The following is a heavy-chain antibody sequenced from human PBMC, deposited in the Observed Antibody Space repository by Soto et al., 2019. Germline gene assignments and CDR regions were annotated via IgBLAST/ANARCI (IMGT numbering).Heavy chain of an antibody. J-gene: IGHJ6*02. Sequence: TSESLSLTCTASGGSISSSKHYWGWIRQPPGKGLEWIGSIYYSGTTYYNPSLKSRVTISVDTSKNQFSLKLSSVTAADTAVYYCARHFLSNYYYYYGMDVWGQGTTVTVSS. CDR2: IYYSGTT. CDR1: GGSISSSKHY. CDR3: ARHFLSNYYYYYGMDV. V-gene: IGHV4-39*01.